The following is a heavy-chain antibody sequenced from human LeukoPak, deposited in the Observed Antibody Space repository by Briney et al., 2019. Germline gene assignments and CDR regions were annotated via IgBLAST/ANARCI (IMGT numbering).Heavy chain of an antibody. CDR1: GFTFSSYG. Sequence: PGGSLRLSCAASGFTFSSYGMHWVRQAPGKGLEWVAFIRYDISNKYYADSVKGRFTISRDNSKNTLYLQMNSLRSEDTAVYYCAREEEPQQLAPAVAFDIWGQGTMVTVSS. V-gene: IGHV3-30*02. CDR2: IRYDISNK. J-gene: IGHJ3*02. CDR3: AREEEPQQLAPAVAFDI. D-gene: IGHD6-13*01.